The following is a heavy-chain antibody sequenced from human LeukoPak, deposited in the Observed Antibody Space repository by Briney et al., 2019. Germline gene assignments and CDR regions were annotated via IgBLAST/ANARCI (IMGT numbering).Heavy chain of an antibody. CDR2: INPNSGGT. V-gene: IGHV1-2*02. CDR1: TTGYF. Sequence: GASVKVSCLFTTGYFIHWVRHAPGQGLAWMGCINPNSGGTNFAQNFQGRVTMTRDTSISTAYMELSRLRSDDTAVYYCARDQGGYYSSSWVFDYWGQGTLVTVSS. D-gene: IGHD6-13*01. J-gene: IGHJ4*02. CDR3: ARDQGGYYSSSWVFDY.